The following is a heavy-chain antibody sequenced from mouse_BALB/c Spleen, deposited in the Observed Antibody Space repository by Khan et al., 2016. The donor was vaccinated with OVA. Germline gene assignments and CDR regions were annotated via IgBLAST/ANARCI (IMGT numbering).Heavy chain of an antibody. CDR3: FRSLFYYDSSYEGFAY. D-gene: IGHD1-1*01. Sequence: EVQLQQSGPELVKPGASVKMSCKASGYTFTSYVMHWVKEKPRQGLEWIGYISPNSDGSKYNEKFRGKATLTADKSSSTAYLELLSRTSEDSAVYSCFRSLFYYDSSYEGFAYWGQGTLVTVSA. J-gene: IGHJ3*01. V-gene: IGHV1S136*01. CDR1: GYTFTSYV. CDR2: ISPNSDGS.